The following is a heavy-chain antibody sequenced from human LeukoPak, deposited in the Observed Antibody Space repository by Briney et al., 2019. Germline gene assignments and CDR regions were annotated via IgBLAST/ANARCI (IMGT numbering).Heavy chain of an antibody. CDR2: IYYTGST. CDR3: ARDHLYCSGGSCYRYWYFDL. CDR1: GFTVSSNY. D-gene: IGHD2-15*01. Sequence: GSLRLSCAASGFTVSSNYMSWVRQAPGKGLEWIGYIYYTGSTDYNPSLKSRVTISVDTSKNQFSLKLSSVTAADTAVYYCARDHLYCSGGSCYRYWYFDLWGRGTLVTVSS. J-gene: IGHJ2*01. V-gene: IGHV4-59*02.